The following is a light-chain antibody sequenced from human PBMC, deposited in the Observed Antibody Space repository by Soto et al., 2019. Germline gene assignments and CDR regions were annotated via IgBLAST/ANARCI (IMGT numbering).Light chain of an antibody. J-gene: IGKJ2*01. V-gene: IGKV3-15*01. CDR2: GAS. Sequence: EIVMTQSPATLSLSPGERAALSCRASQSINSELAWYQQKPGQPPRLLIYGASTRATGVPARFTGSESGSEFTLTISGLQSEVFAVYYCQQRHNWPYTFGQGNRLEI. CDR3: QQRHNWPYT. CDR1: QSINSE.